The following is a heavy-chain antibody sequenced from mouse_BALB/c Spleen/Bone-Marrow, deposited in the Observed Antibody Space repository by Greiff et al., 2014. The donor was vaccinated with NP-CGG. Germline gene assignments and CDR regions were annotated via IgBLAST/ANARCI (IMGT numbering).Heavy chain of an antibody. D-gene: IGHD2-10*02. CDR2: IHPYNDGT. CDR3: ARRYGNYYFDY. J-gene: IGHJ2*01. CDR1: GYTFTSYV. Sequence: VQLQQSGPELVKPGASVKMSCKASGYTFTSYVMHWVKQKPGQGLEWIGYIHPYNDGTKYNEKFKGKATLTSDESSSTAYMELSSLTSEDSAVYYCARRYGNYYFDYWGQGTTLTVSS. V-gene: IGHV1-14*01.